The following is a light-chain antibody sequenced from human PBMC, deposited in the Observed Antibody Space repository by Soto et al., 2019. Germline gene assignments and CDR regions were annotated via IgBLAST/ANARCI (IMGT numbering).Light chain of an antibody. Sequence: QSGLARPASVSDSPGQSITISCTGTSSDVGGSNFVSWYQQHPGKPPKLIIYDVANRPSGVSNRFSGSKSGSTASLIISRLQTEDEADYYCVSYTSSTTYVFGTGTKVTVL. CDR1: SSDVGGSNF. CDR2: DVA. V-gene: IGLV2-14*03. J-gene: IGLJ1*01. CDR3: VSYTSSTTYV.